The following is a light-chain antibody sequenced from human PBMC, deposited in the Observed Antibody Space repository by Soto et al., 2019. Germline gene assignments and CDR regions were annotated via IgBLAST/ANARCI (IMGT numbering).Light chain of an antibody. CDR1: QSVSSKY. CDR3: QQNESSPSWT. Sequence: EIVMTQSPATLSVSPGERATLSCRASQSVSSKYLAWYQQKPGQAPRLLIYGTSSRATGISDRFRGSGSGTDFTPTISRLEPEDFAVYYCQQNESSPSWTFGQGTKVDIK. V-gene: IGKV3-20*01. CDR2: GTS. J-gene: IGKJ1*01.